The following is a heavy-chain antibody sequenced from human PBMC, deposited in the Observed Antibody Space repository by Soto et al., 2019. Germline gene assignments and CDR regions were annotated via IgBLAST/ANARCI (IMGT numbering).Heavy chain of an antibody. CDR2: ISWNSGSI. CDR3: AKVGIAARYFYYYGMDV. J-gene: IGHJ6*02. Sequence: GGSLRLSCAASGFTFDDYAMHWVRQAPGKGLEWVSGISWNSGSIGYADSVKGRFTISRDNAKNSLYLQMNSLRAEDTALYYCAKVGIAARYFYYYGMDVWGQGTTVTVSS. V-gene: IGHV3-9*01. D-gene: IGHD6-6*01. CDR1: GFTFDDYA.